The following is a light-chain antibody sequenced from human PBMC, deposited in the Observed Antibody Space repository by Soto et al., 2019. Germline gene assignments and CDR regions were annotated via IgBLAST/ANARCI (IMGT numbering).Light chain of an antibody. CDR2: WAS. CDR1: QSVLYSSNNKNY. J-gene: IGKJ3*01. Sequence: DIVMTQSPDSLAVSLGERATINCKSSQSVLYSSNNKNYLAWYQQKPGQPPKLLIYWASTRESGVPDRFSGSGPGTDFTLTISSLQAEDVAVYYCQQYFSIPFTFGPGTKVDIK. V-gene: IGKV4-1*01. CDR3: QQYFSIPFT.